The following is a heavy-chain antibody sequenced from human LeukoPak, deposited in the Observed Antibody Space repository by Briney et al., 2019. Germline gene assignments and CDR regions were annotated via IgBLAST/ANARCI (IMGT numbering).Heavy chain of an antibody. V-gene: IGHV3-21*04. Sequence: PGGSLRLSCAASGFSFSTYIMNWVRQAPGKGLEWVSSISSSSNYIYYADSVKGRFTVSRDNAMSSLYLQMDSLRAEDTALYYCARDRAVAGKGVFDYWGQGTLVTVSS. J-gene: IGHJ4*02. CDR3: ARDRAVAGKGVFDY. CDR1: GFSFSTYI. D-gene: IGHD6-19*01. CDR2: ISSSSNYI.